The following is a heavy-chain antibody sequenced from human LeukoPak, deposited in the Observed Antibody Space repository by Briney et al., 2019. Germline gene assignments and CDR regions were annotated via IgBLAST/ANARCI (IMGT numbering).Heavy chain of an antibody. CDR1: GFTFSSSA. D-gene: IGHD4-17*01. Sequence: GGSLRLSCAASGFTFSSSAMSWVRQAPGKGLEYVSAISSNGGSTYYADSVKGRFTISRDNSKNTLYLQMSSLRAEDTAVYYCVKGGDYGDYVYLFDYWGQGTLVTVSS. V-gene: IGHV3-64D*06. J-gene: IGHJ4*02. CDR3: VKGGDYGDYVYLFDY. CDR2: ISSNGGST.